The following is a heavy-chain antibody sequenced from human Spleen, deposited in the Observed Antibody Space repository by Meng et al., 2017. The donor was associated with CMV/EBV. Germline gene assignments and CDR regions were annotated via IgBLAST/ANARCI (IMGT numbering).Heavy chain of an antibody. Sequence: SVKVSCKASGGTFSSYAISWVRQAPGQGLEWMGWIIPILGIANYAKKFQGRVTITADKSTSTAYMELSSMRSEDTAVYYCARDNNWGTDEWGQGTLVTVSS. V-gene: IGHV1-69*10. J-gene: IGHJ4*02. D-gene: IGHD7-27*01. CDR1: GGTFSSYA. CDR3: ARDNNWGTDE. CDR2: IIPILGIA.